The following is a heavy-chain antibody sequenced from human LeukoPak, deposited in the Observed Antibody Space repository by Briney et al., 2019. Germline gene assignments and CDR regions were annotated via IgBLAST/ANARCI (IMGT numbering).Heavy chain of an antibody. D-gene: IGHD3-10*01. CDR3: AKDWAHYYGPGSYGQFDY. V-gene: IGHV3-30*02. CDR2: IRYDGSNK. CDR1: GFTFSSYG. Sequence: GGSLRLSCAASGFTFSSYGMHWVRQAPGKGLEWVAFIRYDGSNKYYADSVKGRFTISRDNSKNTLYLQMNSLRAEDTAVYYCAKDWAHYYGPGSYGQFDYWGQGTLVTVSS. J-gene: IGHJ4*02.